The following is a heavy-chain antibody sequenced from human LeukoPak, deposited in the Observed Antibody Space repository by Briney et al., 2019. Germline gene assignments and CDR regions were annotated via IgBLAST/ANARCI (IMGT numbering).Heavy chain of an antibody. CDR1: GFTFSSYA. Sequence: PGGSLRLSCAASGFTFSSYAMGWVRQAPGKGLEWVSSIRIDGDSSYYADSVKGRFTISRDNSKTILYLEMNSLRAEDTALYYCAKGSGDTGYYFDDWGQGTLVTVSS. CDR2: IRIDGDSS. D-gene: IGHD3-10*01. J-gene: IGHJ4*02. V-gene: IGHV3-23*01. CDR3: AKGSGDTGYYFDD.